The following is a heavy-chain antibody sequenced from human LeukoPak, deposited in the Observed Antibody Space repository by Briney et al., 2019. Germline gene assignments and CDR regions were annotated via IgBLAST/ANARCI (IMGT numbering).Heavy chain of an antibody. CDR3: ARHRGDSSSWYLADY. CDR2: THYSGST. J-gene: IGHJ4*02. D-gene: IGHD6-13*01. CDR1: GGSLSSSSYY. Sequence: SETLSLTCTVPGGSLSSSSYYWGWSREPPGWGLEWIGTTHYSGSTYYNPSLKSRVSISVDTSKNQFSLKLNSVTAADTAVYYCARHRGDSSSWYLADYWGQGTLLTVPS. V-gene: IGHV4-39*01.